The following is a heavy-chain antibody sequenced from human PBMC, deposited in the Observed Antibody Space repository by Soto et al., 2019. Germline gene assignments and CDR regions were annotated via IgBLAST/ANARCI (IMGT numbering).Heavy chain of an antibody. J-gene: IGHJ4*02. CDR2: IYYSGST. V-gene: IGHV4-59*01. Sequence: LSLTCTVSGGSISSYYWSWIRQPPGKGLEWIGYIYYSGSTNYNPSLKSRVTISVDTSKNQFSLKLSSVTAADTAVYYCARVRGDYLDYWGQGTLVTVSS. CDR1: GGSISSYY. CDR3: ARVRGDYLDY.